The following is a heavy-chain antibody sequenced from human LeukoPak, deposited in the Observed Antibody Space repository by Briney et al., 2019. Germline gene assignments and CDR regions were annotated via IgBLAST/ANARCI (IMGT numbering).Heavy chain of an antibody. CDR3: AKPRRGYNYGYYFDY. V-gene: IGHV3-33*06. CDR1: GFTFSSYG. J-gene: IGHJ4*02. D-gene: IGHD5-24*01. CDR2: IWYDGSNK. Sequence: GSLRLSCAASGFTFSSYGMHWVRQAPGKGLEWVAVIWYDGSNKYYADSVKGRFTIPRDNVKNTLYLQLNSLRAEDAAVYYCAKPRRGYNYGYYFDYWGQGTLVTVSS.